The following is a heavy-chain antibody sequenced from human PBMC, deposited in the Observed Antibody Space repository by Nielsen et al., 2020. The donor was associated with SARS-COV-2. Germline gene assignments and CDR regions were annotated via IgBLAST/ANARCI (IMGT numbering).Heavy chain of an antibody. V-gene: IGHV4-30-4*01. J-gene: IGHJ4*02. CDR2: IYYSGST. D-gene: IGHD5-12*01. Sequence: SETLSLTCTVSGGSISSGDYYWSWIRQPPGKGLEWIGYIYYSGSTYYNPSLKSRVTISVDTSKNPFSLKLSSVTAADTAVYYCARDRDSGYDRGEYYFDYWGQGTLVTVSS. CDR3: ARDRDSGYDRGEYYFDY. CDR1: GGSISSGDYY.